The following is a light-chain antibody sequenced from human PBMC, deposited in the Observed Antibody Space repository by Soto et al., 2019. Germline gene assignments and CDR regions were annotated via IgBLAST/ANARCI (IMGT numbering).Light chain of an antibody. V-gene: IGKV1-5*03. Sequence: DIQMTQSPSTLSASVGDRVTITCRASQSIISWLAWYQQKPGKVPKLLISKASSLERGVPSRFSGSGSETEFTLTISSVQPDDFATYYCQHYKSSPYTFGQGTKLEIK. CDR3: QHYKSSPYT. J-gene: IGKJ2*01. CDR1: QSIISW. CDR2: KAS.